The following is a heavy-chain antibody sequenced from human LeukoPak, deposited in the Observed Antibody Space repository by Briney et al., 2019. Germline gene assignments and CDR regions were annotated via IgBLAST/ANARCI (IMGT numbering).Heavy chain of an antibody. V-gene: IGHV3-7*01. Sequence: GGSLRLSCAASGFTFSNYWMSWVRQAPGKGLEWVANINEDGSKTHYVDSVKGRFTISRDNAKNSLSLQMNSLRAEDTAVYYCARRGGHDCWGQGTLVTVSS. J-gene: IGHJ4*02. D-gene: IGHD2-15*01. CDR2: INEDGSKT. CDR3: ARRGGHDC. CDR1: GFTFSNYW.